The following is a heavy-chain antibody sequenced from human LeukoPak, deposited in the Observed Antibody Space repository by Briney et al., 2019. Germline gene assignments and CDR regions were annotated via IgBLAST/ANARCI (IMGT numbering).Heavy chain of an antibody. J-gene: IGHJ5*02. CDR1: GGSISSYY. V-gene: IGHV4-59*08. CDR3: ARHSICFDP. Sequence: SETLSLTGTVSGGSISSYYWSWIRQPPGKGLEWIGYISYSGSTNYNPSLKSRVTISVDTSKNQFSLKLTSVTAADTAVYYCARHSICFDPWGQGTLVTVSS. CDR2: ISYSGST.